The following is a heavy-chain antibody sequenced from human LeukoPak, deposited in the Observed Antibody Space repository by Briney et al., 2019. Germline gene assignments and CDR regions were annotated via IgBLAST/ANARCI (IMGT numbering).Heavy chain of an antibody. D-gene: IGHD4-23*01. CDR2: ISTSSNTI. CDR1: GFTFSSYN. J-gene: IGHJ4*02. V-gene: IGHV3-48*01. Sequence: GGSLRLSCAASGFTFSSYNMNWVRQAPGKGLEWVSYISTSSNTIYYADSVKGRFTISRDNAKNSLYLQMNDLRAEDTAVYYCARRGDGGRSFDYWGQGTLVTVSS. CDR3: ARRGDGGRSFDY.